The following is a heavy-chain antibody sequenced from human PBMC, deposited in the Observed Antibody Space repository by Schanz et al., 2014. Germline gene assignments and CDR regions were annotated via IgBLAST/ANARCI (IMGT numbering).Heavy chain of an antibody. CDR3: ARDRGMTTSDYYYGMDV. CDR2: IYSSGST. CDR1: GGSISSGAYS. D-gene: IGHD4-17*01. V-gene: IGHV4-30-4*07. J-gene: IGHJ6*02. Sequence: QVQLQESGPRLVKPSQTLSLTCTVSGGSISSGAYSWSWIRQPPGKRPEWIGYIYSSGSTYYNPSLKRRVPMTIDTSKNQFSLKLSSVTAADTAVYYCARDRGMTTSDYYYGMDVWGQGTTVTVSS.